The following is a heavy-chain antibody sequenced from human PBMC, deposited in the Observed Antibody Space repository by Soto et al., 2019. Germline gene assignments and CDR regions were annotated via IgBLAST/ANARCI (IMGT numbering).Heavy chain of an antibody. V-gene: IGHV3-23*01. Sequence: PGGSLRLSCAASGFTFSSYAMSWVRQAPGKGLEWVSAISGSGGSTYYADSVKGRFTISRDNSKNTLYLQMNSLRAEDTAVYYCVNPNGVGATYYFDYRGQGTLVTVSS. CDR1: GFTFSSYA. D-gene: IGHD1-26*01. CDR3: VNPNGVGATYYFDY. J-gene: IGHJ4*02. CDR2: ISGSGGST.